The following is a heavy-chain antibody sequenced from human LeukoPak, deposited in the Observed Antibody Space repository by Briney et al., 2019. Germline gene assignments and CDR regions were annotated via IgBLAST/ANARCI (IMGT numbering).Heavy chain of an antibody. J-gene: IGHJ5*02. Sequence: SGGSLRLSCAASGFTLSNNAMSWVRQAPGKGLEWVSGINNSGSKTYYADSVRGRFTMSRDNSKNTLYLQMNSLRVEDTAVYYCATDPTETTRWFDPWGQGTLVTVSS. D-gene: IGHD4-17*01. CDR3: ATDPTETTRWFDP. V-gene: IGHV3-23*01. CDR1: GFTLSNNA. CDR2: INNSGSKT.